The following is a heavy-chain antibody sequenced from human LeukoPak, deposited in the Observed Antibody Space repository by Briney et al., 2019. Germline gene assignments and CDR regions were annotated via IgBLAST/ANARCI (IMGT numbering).Heavy chain of an antibody. CDR2: TYYRSKWYF. CDR3: ARSHVVVVAATYKIRTRTYMDV. J-gene: IGHJ6*03. D-gene: IGHD2-15*01. Sequence: SQTLSLTCAISGDSVSRNTAGWNWIRQSPSRGLEWLGRTYYRSKWYFDFAPSVRNRLTINPDTSKNQFSLKLSSVTAADTAVYYCARSHVVVVAATYKIRTRTYMDVWGKGTTVTVSS. CDR1: GDSVSRNTAG. V-gene: IGHV6-1*01.